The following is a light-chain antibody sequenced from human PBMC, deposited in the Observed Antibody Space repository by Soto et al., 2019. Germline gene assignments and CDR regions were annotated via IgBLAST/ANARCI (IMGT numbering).Light chain of an antibody. CDR1: QGISSY. Sequence: EIQLTQSPSFLSASVGNRVTITCRASQGISSYLAWYQQKPGKAPKLLIYAASTLQSGVPSRFSGSESGTEFTLTISSLQPEDFATYYCQQLNTYPLTFGGGTKVDI. CDR2: AAS. J-gene: IGKJ4*01. V-gene: IGKV1-9*01. CDR3: QQLNTYPLT.